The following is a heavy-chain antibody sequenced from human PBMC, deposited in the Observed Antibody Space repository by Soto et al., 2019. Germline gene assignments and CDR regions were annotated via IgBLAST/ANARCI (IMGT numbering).Heavy chain of an antibody. V-gene: IGHV3-53*01. CDR2: IYSGGST. Sequence: EVQLVESGGGLIQPGGSLRLSCAASGFNVSSNYMSWVRQAPGKGLEWLSVIYSGGSTYYAESVKGRFTISRDNSKNTLNRQMNALRVEDTAVYYCARGPHVGISTSWGQGTLVTVSS. CDR3: ARGPHVGISTS. D-gene: IGHD2-2*01. CDR1: GFNVSSNY. J-gene: IGHJ4*02.